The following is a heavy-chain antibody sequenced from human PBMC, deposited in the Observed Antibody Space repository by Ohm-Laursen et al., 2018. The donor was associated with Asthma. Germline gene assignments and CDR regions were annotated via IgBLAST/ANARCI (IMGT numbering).Heavy chain of an antibody. V-gene: IGHV2-70*04. D-gene: IGHD6-19*01. CDR2: IDSDDDK. J-gene: IGHJ4*02. Sequence: TQTLTLTCTFSGFSLSTSRMRVSWIRQPPGQALEWLARIDSDDDKLYSTSLKTRLTISKDTSKNQVVLTMTNMDPVDTATYYCARVRYSSGWYGPFDYWGQGTLVTVSS. CDR1: GFSLSTSRMR. CDR3: ARVRYSSGWYGPFDY.